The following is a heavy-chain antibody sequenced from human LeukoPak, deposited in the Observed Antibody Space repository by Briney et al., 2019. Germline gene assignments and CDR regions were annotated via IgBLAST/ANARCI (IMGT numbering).Heavy chain of an antibody. Sequence: ASVKVSCKASGYTFTSYYMHWVRQAPGQGLEWMGIINPSGGSTSYAQKFQGRVTMTRDTSTSTVYMELSSLRSEDTAVYYCASKGNIAGATSWFDYWGQGTLVTVSS. CDR2: INPSGGST. V-gene: IGHV1-46*01. D-gene: IGHD1-26*01. J-gene: IGHJ4*02. CDR3: ASKGNIAGATSWFDY. CDR1: GYTFTSYY.